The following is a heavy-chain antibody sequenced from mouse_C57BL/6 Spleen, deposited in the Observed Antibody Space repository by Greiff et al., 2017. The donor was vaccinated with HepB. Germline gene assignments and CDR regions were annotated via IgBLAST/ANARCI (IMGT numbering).Heavy chain of an antibody. CDR1: GYAFSSSW. J-gene: IGHJ4*01. CDR3: ARYDYDGEAMDY. Sequence: VQLVESGPELVKPGASVKISCKASGYAFSSSWMNWVKQRPGKGLEWIGRIYPGDGDINYNGKFKGKATLTADKSSSTAYMQLSSLTSEDSAVDFCARYDYDGEAMDYWGQGTSVTVSS. V-gene: IGHV1-82*01. CDR2: IYPGDGDI. D-gene: IGHD2-4*01.